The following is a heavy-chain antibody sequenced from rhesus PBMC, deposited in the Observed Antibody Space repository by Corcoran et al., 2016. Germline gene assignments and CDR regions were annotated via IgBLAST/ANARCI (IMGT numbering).Heavy chain of an antibody. CDR1: GFSLSPSGMG. CDR3: ARVNSNYAYFDY. J-gene: IGHJ4*01. D-gene: IGHD4-23*01. Sequence: QVTLKESGPALVKPTQTLTLTCPFSGFSLSPSGMGVGWIRQPSRKTLEGLALIYWDDDKRYSTSLKSRLTISKDTSKNQVVLTMTNMDPVDTATYYCARVNSNYAYFDYWGQGVLVTVSS. V-gene: IGHV2-1*01. CDR2: IYWDDDK.